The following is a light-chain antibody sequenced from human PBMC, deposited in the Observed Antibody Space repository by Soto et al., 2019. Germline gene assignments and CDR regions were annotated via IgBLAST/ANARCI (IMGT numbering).Light chain of an antibody. CDR3: SSFRSDSTWV. CDR1: DSDVGGYDY. Sequence: QSALTQPASVSGSLGQSITISCTGTDSDVGGYDYVSWYQQHPGKAPKVMIYEVSNRPSGVSDRFSGSKSGNTASLTISGLQAEDESDYYCSSFRSDSTWVFGGGTKVTVL. CDR2: EVS. V-gene: IGLV2-14*01. J-gene: IGLJ3*02.